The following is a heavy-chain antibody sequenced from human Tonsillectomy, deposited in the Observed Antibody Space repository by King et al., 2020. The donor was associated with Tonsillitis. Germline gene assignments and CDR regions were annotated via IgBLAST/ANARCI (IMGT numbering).Heavy chain of an antibody. CDR1: GGSISSYY. D-gene: IGHD5-12*01. V-gene: IGHV4-59*08. CDR3: ARLLYSGYDLDWYFDL. CDR2: IYYSGST. Sequence: QLQESGPGLVKPSETLSLTCTVSGGSISSYYWSWIRPPPGKGLEWIGYIYYSGSTNYNPSLKSRVTISVDTSKNQFSLKLSSVTAADTAVYYCARLLYSGYDLDWYFDLWGRGTLVTVSS. J-gene: IGHJ2*01.